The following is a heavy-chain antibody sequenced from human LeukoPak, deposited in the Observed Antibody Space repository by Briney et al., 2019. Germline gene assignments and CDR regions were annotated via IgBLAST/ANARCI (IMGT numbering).Heavy chain of an antibody. D-gene: IGHD6-6*01. Sequence: PSETLSLTCTVSGGSISSSSYYWGWIRQPPGKGLEWIGSIYYSGSTYYNPSLKSRVTISVDTSKNQFSLKLSSVTAADTAVYYCARTNPSTYSSSSIYFDYWGQGTLVTVSS. J-gene: IGHJ4*02. CDR3: ARTNPSTYSSSSIYFDY. V-gene: IGHV4-39*01. CDR1: GGSISSSSYY. CDR2: IYYSGST.